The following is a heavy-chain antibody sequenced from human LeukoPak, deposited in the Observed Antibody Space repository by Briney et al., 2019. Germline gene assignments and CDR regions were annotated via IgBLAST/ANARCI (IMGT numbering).Heavy chain of an antibody. Sequence: ASVKVSCKASGYTFTSYYMHWVRQAPGQGLEWMGIINPSGGSTSYAQKFQGRVTMTRDMSTSTVYMELSSLRSEDTAVYYCARAPPQERWLQFGGQGTLVTVSS. CDR3: ARAPPQERWLQF. CDR2: INPSGGST. J-gene: IGHJ4*02. V-gene: IGHV1-46*01. CDR1: GYTFTSYY. D-gene: IGHD5-24*01.